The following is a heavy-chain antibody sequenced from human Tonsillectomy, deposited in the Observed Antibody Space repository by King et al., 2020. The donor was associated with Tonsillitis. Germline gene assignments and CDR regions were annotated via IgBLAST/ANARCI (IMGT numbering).Heavy chain of an antibody. CDR1: GCSFTSYW. Sequence: VQLVQSGAEVKKPGESLKISCKGSGCSFTSYWIGWVRQMPGKGLEWMGIIYPGDSDTRYSPSFQGQVTISADKSISTAYLQWSSLKASDTAMYYCARLPKYCSGGSCYSGGIDYWGQGTLVTVSS. V-gene: IGHV5-51*03. CDR3: ARLPKYCSGGSCYSGGIDY. D-gene: IGHD2-15*01. CDR2: IYPGDSDT. J-gene: IGHJ4*02.